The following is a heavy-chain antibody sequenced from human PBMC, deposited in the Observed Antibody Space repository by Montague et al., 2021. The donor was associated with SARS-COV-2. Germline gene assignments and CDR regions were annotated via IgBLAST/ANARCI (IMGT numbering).Heavy chain of an antibody. CDR2: INLSGST. Sequence: SETLSLTCAVYGGSFSGYYWSWIRQPPGKGLEWIGEINLSGSTNYNPSLKSRVTISVDTSKNQFSLKLSSVTAADTAVYYCARGGTVTTFYYYYYGMDAWGQGTTVTVSS. CDR3: ARGGTVTTFYYYYYGMDA. CDR1: GGSFSGYY. V-gene: IGHV4-34*01. D-gene: IGHD4-17*01. J-gene: IGHJ6*02.